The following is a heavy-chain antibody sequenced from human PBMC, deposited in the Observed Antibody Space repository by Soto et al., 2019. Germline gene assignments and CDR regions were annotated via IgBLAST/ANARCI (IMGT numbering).Heavy chain of an antibody. CDR2: LKDSSQNYAT. J-gene: IGHJ5*01. CDR3: AREGDARWLDS. Sequence: ESGGGLVQPGGSARLSCAASGFSVSGWYMDWVRQAAGKGLEGVARLKDSSQNYATEYAESVRGRFTVSRHASQNLIYLQMNTLKIEDTAVYYCAREGDARWLDSWGQGTLVTVS. CDR1: GFSVSGWY. V-gene: IGHV3-72*01. D-gene: IGHD1-26*01.